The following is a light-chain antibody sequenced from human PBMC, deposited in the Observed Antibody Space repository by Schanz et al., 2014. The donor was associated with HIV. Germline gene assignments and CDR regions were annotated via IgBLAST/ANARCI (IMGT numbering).Light chain of an antibody. J-gene: IGKJ4*01. CDR2: DAS. CDR3: QQSGDSGGT. Sequence: EIVLTQSPGTLSLSPGERATLSCRASQSVSSSYLAWYQQKPGQAPRLLIYDASNRATGIPARFSGSGSGTDFTLTISSLEPEDFAVYYCQQSGDSGGTFGGGTKVDMK. CDR1: QSVSSSY. V-gene: IGKV3-20*01.